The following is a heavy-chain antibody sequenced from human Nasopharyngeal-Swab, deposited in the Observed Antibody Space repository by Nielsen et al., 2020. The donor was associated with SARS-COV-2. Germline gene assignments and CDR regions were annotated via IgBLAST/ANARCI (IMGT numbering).Heavy chain of an antibody. CDR1: GGSISSSSYY. V-gene: IGHV4-61*01. J-gene: IGHJ4*02. D-gene: IGHD3-3*01. Sequence: SETLSLTCTVSGGSISSSSYYWSWIRQPPGKGLEWIGYIYYSGSTNYNPSLKSRVTISVDTSKNQFSLKLSSVTAADTAVYYCARGGRITIIDYWGQGTLVTVSS. CDR3: ARGGRITIIDY. CDR2: IYYSGST.